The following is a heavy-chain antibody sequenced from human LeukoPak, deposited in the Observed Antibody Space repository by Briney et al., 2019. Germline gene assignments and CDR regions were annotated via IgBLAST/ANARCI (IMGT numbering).Heavy chain of an antibody. CDR3: ARDYDYVWGYYYYGMDV. Sequence: SETLSLTCPVSAASITTYYWSWIRPPPGKGLGWVGEINHSGSTNYNPSLKSRVTISVDTSKNQFSLKLSSVTAADTAVYYCARDYDYVWGYYYYGMDVWGQGTTVTVSS. V-gene: IGHV4-34*01. CDR1: AASITTYY. D-gene: IGHD3-16*01. J-gene: IGHJ6*02. CDR2: INHSGST.